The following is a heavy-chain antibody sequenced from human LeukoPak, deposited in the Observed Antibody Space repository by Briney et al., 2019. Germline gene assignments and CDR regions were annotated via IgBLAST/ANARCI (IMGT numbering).Heavy chain of an antibody. V-gene: IGHV4-59*08. CDR2: IYYSGST. Sequence: PLETLSLTCTVSGGSISGYYWSWIRQPPGKGLEWIGYIYYSGSTNYNPSLKSRVTISVDTSKNQLSLKLSSVTAADTAVYYCARHRHYDSSGYYYLDYWGQGALVTVSS. CDR1: GGSISGYY. CDR3: ARHRHYDSSGYYYLDY. J-gene: IGHJ4*02. D-gene: IGHD3-22*01.